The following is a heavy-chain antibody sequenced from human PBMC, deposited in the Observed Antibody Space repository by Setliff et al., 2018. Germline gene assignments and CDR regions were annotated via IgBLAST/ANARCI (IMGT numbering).Heavy chain of an antibody. CDR1: GYPFTDYY. CDR3: ARDLYNSGSDY. J-gene: IGHJ4*02. V-gene: IGHV1-2*06. D-gene: IGHD6-25*01. CDR2: INPNSGAT. Sequence: ASVKVSCKTSGYPFTDYYIHWVRQAPGQGLEWMGRINPNSGATNFAQKFQGRVTMTRDTSISTAYMDLSRLRSDDTAVYYCARDLYNSGSDYWGQGTLVTVPQ.